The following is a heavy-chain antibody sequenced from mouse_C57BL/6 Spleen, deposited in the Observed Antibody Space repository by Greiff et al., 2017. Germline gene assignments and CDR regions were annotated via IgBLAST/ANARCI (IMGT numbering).Heavy chain of an antibody. V-gene: IGHV1-54*01. Sequence: QVQLQPSGAELVRPGTSVKVSCKASGYAFTNYSIEWVKQRPGQGLEWIGVINPGSGGTNYNETFMGKATLTADKSSSTAYMQLSSLTSEDSAVYFCARGGYYGKRDAMDYWGQGTSVTVSS. CDR3: ARGGYYGKRDAMDY. J-gene: IGHJ4*01. CDR1: GYAFTNYS. CDR2: INPGSGGT. D-gene: IGHD2-1*01.